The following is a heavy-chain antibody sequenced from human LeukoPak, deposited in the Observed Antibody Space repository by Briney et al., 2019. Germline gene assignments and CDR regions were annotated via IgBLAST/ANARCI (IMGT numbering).Heavy chain of an antibody. D-gene: IGHD2-2*01. CDR1: GGTSSSYG. V-gene: IGHV1-69*01. Sequence: RASVKVSCEASGGTSSSYGIRWVRQAPGQGLGWMGGIIPILGAANYAQKLQGRVTLTADESTSIVYMELSRLRSEDTAVCFCGRDVSPHFVVVPVANGVHAFDIWGQGTMVTVSS. CDR3: GRDVSPHFVVVPVANGVHAFDI. J-gene: IGHJ3*02. CDR2: IIPILGAA.